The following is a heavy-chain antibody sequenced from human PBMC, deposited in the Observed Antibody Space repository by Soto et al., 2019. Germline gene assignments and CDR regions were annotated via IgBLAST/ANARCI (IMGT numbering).Heavy chain of an antibody. Sequence: PSETLSLTCTVSGVSISRGDYYWSWIRQPPGKGLEWIGYMYHSGSTYYNPSLQSRITMSVDTSKNHFSLKVNSVTAADTAIYYCARIVIGGSNWFDPWGQGTLVTVSS. CDR1: GVSISRGDYY. D-gene: IGHD3-16*02. CDR3: ARIVIGGSNWFDP. J-gene: IGHJ5*02. V-gene: IGHV4-30-2*01. CDR2: MYHSGST.